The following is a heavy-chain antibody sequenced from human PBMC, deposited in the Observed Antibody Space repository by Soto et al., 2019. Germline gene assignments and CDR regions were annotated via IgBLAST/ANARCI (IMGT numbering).Heavy chain of an antibody. CDR2: IGSSSSTI. Sequence: GSLSLSCAASGFTFSSYNMNWVRQAPGKGLEWVSYIGSSSSTIYYADSVKGRFTISRDNAKNSLYLQMNSLRAEDTAVYYCARDSYLVDAFDIWGQGTMVTVSS. J-gene: IGHJ3*02. D-gene: IGHD2-2*01. CDR3: ARDSYLVDAFDI. CDR1: GFTFSSYN. V-gene: IGHV3-48*01.